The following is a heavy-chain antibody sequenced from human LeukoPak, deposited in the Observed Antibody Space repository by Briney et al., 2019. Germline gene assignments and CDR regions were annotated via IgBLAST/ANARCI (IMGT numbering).Heavy chain of an antibody. CDR3: AREGAGAHAFDI. V-gene: IGHV3-48*04. D-gene: IGHD1-26*01. CDR1: GFTLSRYS. J-gene: IGHJ3*02. CDR2: ISSSGSTI. Sequence: GGSLRLSCAASGFTLSRYSMNWVRQAPGKGLEWVSYISSSGSTIYYADSVKGRFTISRDNAKNSLYLQMNSLRAEDTALYYCAREGAGAHAFDIWGQGTMVTVSS.